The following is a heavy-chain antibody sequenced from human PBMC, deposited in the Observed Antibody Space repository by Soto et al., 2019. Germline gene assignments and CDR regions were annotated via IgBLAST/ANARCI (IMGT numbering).Heavy chain of an antibody. CDR1: GYTFTSYG. Sequence: ASVKVSCKASGYTFTSYGISWVRQAPGQGLEWMGWISAYNGNTNYAQKLQGRVTMTTDTSTSTAYMELRSLRSDDTAVYYCARDLDIVVVPDAIIPHYDWFDPWGQGTLVTVSS. CDR2: ISAYNGNT. J-gene: IGHJ5*02. CDR3: ARDLDIVVVPDAIIPHYDWFDP. D-gene: IGHD2-2*02. V-gene: IGHV1-18*01.